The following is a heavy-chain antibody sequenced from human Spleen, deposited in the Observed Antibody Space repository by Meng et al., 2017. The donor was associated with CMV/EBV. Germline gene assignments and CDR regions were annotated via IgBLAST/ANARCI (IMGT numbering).Heavy chain of an antibody. D-gene: IGHD1/OR15-1a*01. V-gene: IGHV3-23*01. J-gene: IGHJ4*02. CDR1: GSTFISYG. CDR3: AKDRAGWFFGTTNHPLGS. Sequence: GESLKISCAVSGSTFISYGMSWVRQAPGKGLEWVSTISGGGGRTDYADSVKGRFIISRDNSKNTLYLQMNSLRAEDTGVYYCAKDRAGWFFGTTNHPLGSWGQGALVTVSS. CDR2: ISGGGGRT.